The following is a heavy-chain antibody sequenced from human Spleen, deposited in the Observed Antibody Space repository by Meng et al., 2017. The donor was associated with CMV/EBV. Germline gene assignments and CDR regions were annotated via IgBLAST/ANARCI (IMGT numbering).Heavy chain of an antibody. Sequence: GGSLRLSCAASGFTFSSYAMSWVRQAPGKGLEWVSAISGSGGSTYYADSVKGRFTISRDNSKNTLYLQMNSLRAEDTAVYYCAREGCSSTSCTTLDYWGQGAQVTVSS. J-gene: IGHJ4*02. D-gene: IGHD2-2*01. V-gene: IGHV3-23*01. CDR1: GFTFSSYA. CDR2: ISGSGGST. CDR3: AREGCSSTSCTTLDY.